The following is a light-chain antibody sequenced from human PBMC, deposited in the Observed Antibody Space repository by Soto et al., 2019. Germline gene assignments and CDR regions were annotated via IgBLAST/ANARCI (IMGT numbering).Light chain of an antibody. CDR3: QQRSNWPPYT. CDR1: QSVSSY. J-gene: IGKJ2*01. CDR2: DAS. Sequence: EFVLTQSPVTLSLSPGERATLSCRASQSVSSYLAWYQQKPGQAPRLLIYDASNRATGIPARFSGSGSGTDFTLTISSLEPEDFAVYYCQQRSNWPPYTFGQGTK. V-gene: IGKV3-11*01.